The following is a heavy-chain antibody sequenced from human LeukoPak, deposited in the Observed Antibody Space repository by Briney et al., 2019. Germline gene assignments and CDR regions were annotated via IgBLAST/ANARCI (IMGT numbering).Heavy chain of an antibody. V-gene: IGHV3-48*01. CDR1: GFTFSSYS. CDR3: ARANGNWITPSMDV. Sequence: GGSLRLSCAASGFTFSSYSMNWVRQAPGEGLEWVSYISDSSRTIYYADSVKGRFTISRDNAKNSLYLQMNSLRAEDTAVYYCARANGNWITPSMDVWGQGTTVTVSS. CDR2: ISDSSRTI. J-gene: IGHJ6*02. D-gene: IGHD1-1*01.